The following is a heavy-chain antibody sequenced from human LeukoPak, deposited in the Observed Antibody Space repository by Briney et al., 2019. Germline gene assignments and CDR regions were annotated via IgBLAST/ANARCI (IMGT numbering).Heavy chain of an antibody. J-gene: IGHJ6*03. CDR3: ARDSSSSDYYYYYYMDV. D-gene: IGHD6-13*01. Sequence: GASVKVSCKASGYTFTSYGISWVRQAPGQGLEWMGWISAYNGNTNYAQKLQGRVTMTTDTSTSTAYMELRSLRSDDTAVYYCARDSSSSDYYYYYYMDVWGKGTTVTVSS. CDR1: GYTFTSYG. CDR2: ISAYNGNT. V-gene: IGHV1-18*01.